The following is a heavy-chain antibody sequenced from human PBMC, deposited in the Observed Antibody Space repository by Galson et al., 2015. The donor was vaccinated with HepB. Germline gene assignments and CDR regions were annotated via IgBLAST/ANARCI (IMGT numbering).Heavy chain of an antibody. J-gene: IGHJ4*02. CDR2: ISHSGST. V-gene: IGHV4-34*01. Sequence: ETLSLTCAVYGGSFSGYYWSWIRQPPGKGLEWIGEISHSGSTNYNPSLKSRVTISVDTSKNQFSLRLSSVTAADTAVYYCARAREVLLWFGELLSSYYFDYWGQGTLVTVSS. CDR1: GGSFSGYY. D-gene: IGHD3-10*01. CDR3: ARAREVLLWFGELLSSYYFDY.